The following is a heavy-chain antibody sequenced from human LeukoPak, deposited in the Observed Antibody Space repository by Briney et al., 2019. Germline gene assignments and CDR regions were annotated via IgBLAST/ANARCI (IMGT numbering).Heavy chain of an antibody. Sequence: GGSLRLSCAASGFTFTSYTMNWVLQAPGKGLEWVSDISSSGSYIDYADSVKGRFTISRDNAKNSLFLQMNSLRAEDTAVYYCARSLIADGAFDIWGQGTMVTVSS. D-gene: IGHD2-21*01. CDR3: ARSLIADGAFDI. V-gene: IGHV3-21*01. CDR2: ISSSGSYI. J-gene: IGHJ3*02. CDR1: GFTFTSYT.